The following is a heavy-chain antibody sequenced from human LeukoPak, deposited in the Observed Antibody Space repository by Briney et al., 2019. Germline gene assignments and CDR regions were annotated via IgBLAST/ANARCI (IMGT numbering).Heavy chain of an antibody. D-gene: IGHD3-22*01. CDR2: INPNSGGT. CDR3: AGGTYYYDSSGYFDY. Sequence: ASVKVSCKASGYTFTGYYMHWVRQAPGQGLEWMGRINPNSGGTNYAQKFQGRVTMTRDTSISTAYMELSRLRPDDTAVYYCAGGTYYYDSSGYFDYWGQGTLVTVSS. V-gene: IGHV1-2*06. J-gene: IGHJ4*02. CDR1: GYTFTGYY.